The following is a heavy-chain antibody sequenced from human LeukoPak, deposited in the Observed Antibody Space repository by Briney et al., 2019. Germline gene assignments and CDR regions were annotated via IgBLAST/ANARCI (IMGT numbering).Heavy chain of an antibody. CDR3: ARGIAAAGTEYFDY. Sequence: GGSLRLSCAASGFTVSSNYMSWVRQAPGKGLEWVPVIYSGGSTYYADSVKGRFTISRHNSKNTLYLQMNSLRAEDTAVYYCARGIAAAGTEYFDYWGQGTLVTVSS. CDR2: IYSGGST. CDR1: GFTVSSNY. J-gene: IGHJ4*02. D-gene: IGHD6-13*01. V-gene: IGHV3-53*04.